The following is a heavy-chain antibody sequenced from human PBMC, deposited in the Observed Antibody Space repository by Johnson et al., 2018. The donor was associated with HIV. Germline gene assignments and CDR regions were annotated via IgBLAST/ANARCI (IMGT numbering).Heavy chain of an antibody. CDR2: IWFDGTNK. CDR3: AKVAVATAAGGVALDI. Sequence: QVQLVESGGGVVQPGRSLRLSCAASGFTFSNYGMHWVRQAPGKGLEWVAVIWFDGTNKHYSDSVKGRFTISRDNSTNILYLQMNSLRVEDTAVYYCAKVAVATAAGGVALDIWGPGTMVTVS. V-gene: IGHV3-33*06. CDR1: GFTFSNYG. D-gene: IGHD6-13*01. J-gene: IGHJ3*02.